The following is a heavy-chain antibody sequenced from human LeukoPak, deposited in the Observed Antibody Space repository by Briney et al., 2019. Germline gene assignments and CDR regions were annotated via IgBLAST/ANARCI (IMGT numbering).Heavy chain of an antibody. J-gene: IGHJ4*02. CDR1: GFTFSSYG. V-gene: IGHV3-30*02. Sequence: GGSLRLSCAASGFTFSSYGMHWVRQAPGKGLEWVAFIRYDGSNKYYADSVKGRFTISRDNSKNTLYLQMNSLRAEDTAVCYCAKTPYSLDYFDYWGQGTLVTVSS. CDR2: IRYDGSNK. CDR3: AKTPYSLDYFDY. D-gene: IGHD6-13*01.